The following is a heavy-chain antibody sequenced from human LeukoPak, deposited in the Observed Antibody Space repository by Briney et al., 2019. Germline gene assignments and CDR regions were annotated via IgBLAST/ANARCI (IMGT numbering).Heavy chain of an antibody. J-gene: IGHJ4*02. CDR3: ARHSYYYDSSGDHYYFDY. V-gene: IGHV4-39*01. CDR1: GGSVSSSSYY. CDR2: GYHSGAT. D-gene: IGHD3-22*01. Sequence: SETLSLTCTVSGGSVSSSSYYWGWIRQSPGKGLEWIGSGYHSGATKHNPSLRSRVTISVDTSKDQFSLRLSFVTAADTAVYCCARHSYYYDSSGDHYYFDYWGQGTLVTVSS.